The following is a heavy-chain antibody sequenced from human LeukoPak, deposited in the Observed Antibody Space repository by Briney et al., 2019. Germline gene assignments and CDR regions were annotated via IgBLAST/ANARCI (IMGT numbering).Heavy chain of an antibody. D-gene: IGHD2-2*01. Sequence: SETLSLTCTVSGASISSHCWSWIRQPPGRGLEWIGYICYSGSTNSNPSLKSRVTISVDTSKNQFSLKLSSVTAADTAVYYCARDGGYCSSTSCLYYYYGMDVWGQGTTVTVSS. CDR1: GASISSHC. CDR2: ICYSGST. J-gene: IGHJ6*02. CDR3: ARDGGYCSSTSCLYYYYGMDV. V-gene: IGHV4-59*11.